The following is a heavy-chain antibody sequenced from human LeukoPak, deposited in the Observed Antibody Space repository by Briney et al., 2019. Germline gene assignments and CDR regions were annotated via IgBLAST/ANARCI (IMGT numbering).Heavy chain of an antibody. CDR2: IYYSGST. Sequence: SETLSLTCTVSGGSICSYYWSWIRQPPGKGLEWIGYIYYSGSTNYNPSLKSRVTISVDTSKNQFSLKLSSVTAADTAVYYCASGIDSSGYYPGDYWGQGTLVTVSS. CDR1: GGSICSYY. D-gene: IGHD3-22*01. CDR3: ASGIDSSGYYPGDY. V-gene: IGHV4-59*01. J-gene: IGHJ4*02.